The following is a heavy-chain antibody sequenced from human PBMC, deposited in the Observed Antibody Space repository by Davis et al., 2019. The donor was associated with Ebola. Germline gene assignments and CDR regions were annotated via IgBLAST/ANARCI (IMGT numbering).Heavy chain of an antibody. D-gene: IGHD3-10*01. V-gene: IGHV4-34*01. Sequence: MPSETLSLTCAVYGGSFSGYYWSWIRQPPGKGLEWIGEINHSGSTNYNPSLKSRVTISVDTSKNQFSLKLSSVTAADTAVYYCARRALLWFGELLFSHYGMDVWGKGTTVTVSS. CDR2: INHSGST. J-gene: IGHJ6*04. CDR3: ARRALLWFGELLFSHYGMDV. CDR1: GGSFSGYY.